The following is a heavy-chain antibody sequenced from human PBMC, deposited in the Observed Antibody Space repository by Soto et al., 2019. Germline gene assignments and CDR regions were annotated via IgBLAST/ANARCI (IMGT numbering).Heavy chain of an antibody. CDR3: ARVSNTWEDDY. J-gene: IGHJ4*02. CDR2: ISRGSDTI. D-gene: IGHD1-26*01. Sequence: EVHLVESGGGLVQPGGSLRLSCVVSGFTFSDYGVNWVRQAPGKGLEWVSYISRGSDTIYYADSLKGRFTISRDNAKNSLFLQMNSLRDEETALYYCARVSNTWEDDYWGQGTLVTVSS. V-gene: IGHV3-48*02. CDR1: GFTFSDYG.